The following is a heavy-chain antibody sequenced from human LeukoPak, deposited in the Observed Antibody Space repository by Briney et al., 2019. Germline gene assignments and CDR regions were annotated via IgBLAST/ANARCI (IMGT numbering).Heavy chain of an antibody. J-gene: IGHJ4*02. D-gene: IGHD3-16*02. CDR3: ARDWFTRLGELSPDRAFDY. CDR2: IKEDESEK. CDR1: GFTFSNYR. Sequence: GGSLRLSCAASGFTFSNYRMSWVRQAPGNGPEWVANIKEDESEKNYVDSVKGRFTISRDSAKNSLYLQMNSLRAEDTALYYCARDWFTRLGELSPDRAFDYWGQGTLVTVSS. V-gene: IGHV3-7*03.